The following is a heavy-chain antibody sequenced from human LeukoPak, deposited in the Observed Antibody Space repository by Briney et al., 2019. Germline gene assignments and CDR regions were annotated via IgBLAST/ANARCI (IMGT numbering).Heavy chain of an antibody. J-gene: IGHJ6*03. Sequence: PGGSLRLSCAASGFTFSSYWMSWVRQAPGKGLEWVANIKQDGSEKYYVDSVKGRFTISRDNAKNSLYLQMNSLRAEDTAVYYCARGGSRVDTNLYYYYMDVWGKGTTVTVSS. CDR3: ARGGSRVDTNLYYYYMDV. CDR1: GFTFSSYW. V-gene: IGHV3-7*01. D-gene: IGHD5-18*01. CDR2: IKQDGSEK.